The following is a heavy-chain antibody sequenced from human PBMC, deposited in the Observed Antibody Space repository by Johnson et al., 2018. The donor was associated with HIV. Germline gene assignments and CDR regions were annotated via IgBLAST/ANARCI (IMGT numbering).Heavy chain of an antibody. CDR3: AIEAKIEYYYDSSAGGDAFDI. CDR1: GFTFDDYA. V-gene: IGHV3-23*04. D-gene: IGHD3-22*01. CDR2: ISCSGGST. J-gene: IGHJ3*02. Sequence: AQLVESGGGLVQPRRSLRLSCAASGFTFDDYAMHWVRQAPGKGLEWVSGISCSGGSTYYADSVKGRFTISRDNSKNTLYLQMNSLRAEDTAVYYCAIEAKIEYYYDSSAGGDAFDIWGQGTMVTVSS.